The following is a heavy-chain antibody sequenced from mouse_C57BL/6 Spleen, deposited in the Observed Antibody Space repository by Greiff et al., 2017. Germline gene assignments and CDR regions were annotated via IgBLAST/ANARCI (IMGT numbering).Heavy chain of an antibody. Sequence: QVHVKQPGAELVKPGASVKMSCKASGYTFTSYWITWVKQRPGQGLEWIGDIYPGSGSTNYNEKFKSKATLTVDTSSSTAYMQLSSLTSEDSAVYYCARECNSWYFDVWGTGTTVTVSS. V-gene: IGHV1-55*01. D-gene: IGHD2-1*01. J-gene: IGHJ1*03. CDR3: ARECNSWYFDV. CDR1: GYTFTSYW. CDR2: IYPGSGST.